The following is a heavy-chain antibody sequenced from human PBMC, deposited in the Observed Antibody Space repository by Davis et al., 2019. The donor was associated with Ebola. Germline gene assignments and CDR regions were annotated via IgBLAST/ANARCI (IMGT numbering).Heavy chain of an antibody. CDR3: ARAQFPTTSDH. V-gene: IGHV1-18*04. CDR2: INPHNGNT. D-gene: IGHD1-1*01. Sequence: ASVKVSCKASGYTFTNYGITWVRQAPGQGLEWMGWINPHNGNTNYAQNVQGRVTMTTDTSTSTAYMEAGSLKSDDTAVYYCARAQFPTTSDHWGQGTLVTVSS. J-gene: IGHJ4*02. CDR1: GYTFTNYG.